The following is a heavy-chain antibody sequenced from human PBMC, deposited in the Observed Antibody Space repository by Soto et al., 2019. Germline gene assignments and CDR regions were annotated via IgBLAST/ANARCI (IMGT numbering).Heavy chain of an antibody. V-gene: IGHV4-59*08. D-gene: IGHD3-16*01. Sequence: SETLSLTCTVSGVSISTYYWSWIRQPPGTGLEWIGYIYYSGTTNYNASLESRVSMSIDTSKSQFSLKLTSVTAADTAVYFCAILYTPINAFDIWGQGTMVTVSS. CDR2: IYYSGTT. J-gene: IGHJ3*02. CDR3: AILYTPINAFDI. CDR1: GVSISTYY.